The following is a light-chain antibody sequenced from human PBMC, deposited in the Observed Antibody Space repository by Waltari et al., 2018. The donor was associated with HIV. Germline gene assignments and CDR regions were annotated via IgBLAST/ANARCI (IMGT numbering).Light chain of an antibody. J-gene: IGLJ3*02. CDR2: DGR. CDR3: QVWDRSSDHWV. CDR1: NLGGKS. Sequence: SYVLTQPPSVSVAPGETARITCGGNNLGGKSVPGYQQKPGQARVLLIFDGRDRPPGIPGRVSASNSGNTSTLTISRDEAGDEADYYCQVWDRSSDHWVFGGGTKLPVL. V-gene: IGLV3-21*04.